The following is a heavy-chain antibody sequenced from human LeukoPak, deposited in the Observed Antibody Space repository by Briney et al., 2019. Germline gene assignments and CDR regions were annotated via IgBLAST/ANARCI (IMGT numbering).Heavy chain of an antibody. CDR3: ARDLSSSWSPGV. V-gene: IGHV3-33*01. CDR2: IWYDGSNQ. Sequence: GRSLRLSCATSGFTFSNYGFHRVRQAPGKGLEWTAAIWYDGSNQYYPDSVKGRFTISRDNSKNTIYLQMNSLRIEDTAMYYCARDLSSSWSPGVWGQGTMVSVSS. CDR1: GFTFSNYG. J-gene: IGHJ3*01. D-gene: IGHD6-13*01.